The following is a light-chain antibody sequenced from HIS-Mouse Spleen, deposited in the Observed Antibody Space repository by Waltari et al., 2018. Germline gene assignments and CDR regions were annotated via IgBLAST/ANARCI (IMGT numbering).Light chain of an antibody. CDR2: DAS. V-gene: IGKV3-11*01. CDR1: QSVSSY. Sequence: EIVLTQSPATLSLSPGERATLSCRASQSVSSYLAWYQQEPGQAPRLLIYDASNRATGIPAMFSGSGSGTDFTLTISSLEPEDFAVYYCQQRSNWPGTFGGGTKVEIK. CDR3: QQRSNWPGT. J-gene: IGKJ4*01.